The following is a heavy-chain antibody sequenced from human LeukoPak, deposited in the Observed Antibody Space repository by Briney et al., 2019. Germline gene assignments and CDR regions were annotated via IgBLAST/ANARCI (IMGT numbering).Heavy chain of an antibody. J-gene: IGHJ5*02. CDR1: GGTFSSYA. CDR3: ARSGYCSGGSCRNWFDP. D-gene: IGHD2-15*01. CDR2: IIPIFGTA. Sequence: SVKVSCKASGGTFSSYAISWVRQAPGQGLEWMGGIIPIFGTANYAQKFQGRVTITADESTSTAYMELSSLRSEDTAVYYCARSGYCSGGSCRNWFDPWGQGPWSPSPQ. V-gene: IGHV1-69*01.